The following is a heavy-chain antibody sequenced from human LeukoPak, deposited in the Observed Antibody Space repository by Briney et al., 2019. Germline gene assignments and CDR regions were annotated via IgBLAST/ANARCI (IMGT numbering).Heavy chain of an antibody. J-gene: IGHJ4*02. CDR1: GGSISSYY. CDR2: IYTSGST. V-gene: IGHV4-4*09. Sequence: SETLSLTCTVSGGSISSYYWSWIRQPPGKGLEWIGYIYTSGSTNYNPSLKSRVTISVDTSNNQFSLKLSSVTAADTAVYYCARGSPYPGLVYWGQGTLVTVSS. CDR3: ARGSPYPGLVY. D-gene: IGHD6-6*01.